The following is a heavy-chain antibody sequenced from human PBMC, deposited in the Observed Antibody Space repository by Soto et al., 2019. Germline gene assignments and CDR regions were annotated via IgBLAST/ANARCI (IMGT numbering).Heavy chain of an antibody. CDR3: ARSRTTGGDYYYYGMDV. V-gene: IGHV5-51*01. J-gene: IGHJ6*02. Sequence: GESLKVACKGSGYRFPNYWIGWVRQKPGKRLEWMGIIYPGDSDTRYSPSFQGQVTISADKSISTAYLQWSSLKASDTAMYYCARSRTTGGDYYYYGMDVWGQGTTVTVSS. CDR2: IYPGDSDT. D-gene: IGHD1-7*01. CDR1: GYRFPNYW.